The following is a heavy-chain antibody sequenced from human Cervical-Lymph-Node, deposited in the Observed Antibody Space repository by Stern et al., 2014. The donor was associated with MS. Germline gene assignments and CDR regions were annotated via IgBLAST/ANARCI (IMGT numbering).Heavy chain of an antibody. CDR1: GGSISGGDFY. CDR2: VYDSGRT. D-gene: IGHD3-16*01. CDR3: ARDRLYDTVWYQWYFDL. Sequence: QLQLQESGPGLVKPSQTLSLTCTVSGGSISGGDFYWSWIRQSAGKGLEWIGRVYDSGRTGYNPSLRSRFAMSVDTSKNQFSLRLTSVTAADTAVYYCARDRLYDTVWYQWYFDLWGRGTLVTVSS. J-gene: IGHJ2*01. V-gene: IGHV4-61*02.